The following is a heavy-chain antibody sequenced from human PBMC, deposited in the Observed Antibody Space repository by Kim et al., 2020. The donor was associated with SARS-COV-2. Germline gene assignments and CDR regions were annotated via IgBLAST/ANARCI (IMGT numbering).Heavy chain of an antibody. D-gene: IGHD1-26*01. J-gene: IGHJ4*02. CDR2: INSDGSTT. CDR3: ARRTLSGSYYYFDH. V-gene: IGHV3-74*01. Sequence: GSLRLSCAASGFTFSSYWMHWVRQVPGEGLVWVSRINSDGSTTSYADSVKGRFTISRDNAKNTLYLQMNSLRADDTAVYYCARRTLSGSYYYFDHWGQGTLVTVSS. CDR1: GFTFSSYW.